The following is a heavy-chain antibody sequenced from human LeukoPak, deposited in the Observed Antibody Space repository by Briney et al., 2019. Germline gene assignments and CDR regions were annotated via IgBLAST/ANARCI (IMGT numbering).Heavy chain of an antibody. V-gene: IGHV1-46*01. CDR1: GYTFTSYY. J-gene: IGHJ4*02. Sequence: ASVKVSCKASGYTFTSYYMHWVRQPPGQGLEWMGIINPSGGSTSYAQKFQGRVTMTRDTTTSTVYMELSSLRSEDTAVYYCASLEKRGYSYGYVSFDYWGQGTLVTVSS. CDR3: ASLEKRGYSYGYVSFDY. CDR2: INPSGGST. D-gene: IGHD5-18*01.